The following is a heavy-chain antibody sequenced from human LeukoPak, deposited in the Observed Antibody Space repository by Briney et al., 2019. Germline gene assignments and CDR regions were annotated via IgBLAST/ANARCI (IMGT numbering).Heavy chain of an antibody. Sequence: SETLSLTCTVSGGSISSYYWSWIRQPPGKGLEWIGYIYYSGSTNYNPSLKSRVPISVDTSKNQFSLKLRSVTAADTAVYYCARDKGTIFGVVTKLAGFDLWGRGTLVTVSS. V-gene: IGHV4-59*01. D-gene: IGHD3-3*01. CDR1: GGSISSYY. CDR2: IYYSGST. CDR3: ARDKGTIFGVVTKLAGFDL. J-gene: IGHJ2*01.